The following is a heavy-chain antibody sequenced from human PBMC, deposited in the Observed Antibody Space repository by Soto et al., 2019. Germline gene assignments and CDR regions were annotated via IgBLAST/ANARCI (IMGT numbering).Heavy chain of an antibody. CDR2: INPKTGTT. V-gene: IGHV1-2*06. D-gene: IGHD3-22*01. CDR3: ARLLEVRYYYESSGY. J-gene: IGHJ4*02. CDR1: GYTFTNYY. Sequence: ASVKVSCKASGYTFTNYYIHWVRQAPGQGLEWVGLINPKTGTTNDAPKFQGRVTMTSDTSTSTAYMELSSLRSEDTAVLYCARLLEVRYYYESSGYWGQGTLVTVSS.